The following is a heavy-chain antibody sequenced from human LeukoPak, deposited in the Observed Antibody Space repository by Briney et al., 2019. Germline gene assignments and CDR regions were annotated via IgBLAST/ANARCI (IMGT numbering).Heavy chain of an antibody. CDR3: VRENYQGAFDI. J-gene: IGHJ3*02. CDR2: IYHSGSA. Sequence: PSETLSLTCAVSNNFIRNGYYWGWIRQPPGKGLEWIGSIYHSGSAYYNPSLKSRLTISLDTSKSHFSLNLSSVTAADTAVYYCVRENYQGAFDIWGQGTMVTVSS. D-gene: IGHD1-7*01. CDR1: NNFIRNGYY. V-gene: IGHV4-38-2*01.